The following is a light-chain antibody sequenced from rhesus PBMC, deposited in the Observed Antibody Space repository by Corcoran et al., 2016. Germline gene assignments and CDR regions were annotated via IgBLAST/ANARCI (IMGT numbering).Light chain of an antibody. Sequence: DIQMTQSPSSLSASVGDRVTIACRASQGIRNYLNWYRQKPGKAPELLIYYTSRLESGVPSRFSGSGSGTDCTINISSLQPEDFSTYYCKQGYRTPLTFGGGTKVELK. CDR2: YTS. CDR3: KQGYRTPLT. J-gene: IGKJ4*01. CDR1: QGIRNY. V-gene: IGKV1-32*03.